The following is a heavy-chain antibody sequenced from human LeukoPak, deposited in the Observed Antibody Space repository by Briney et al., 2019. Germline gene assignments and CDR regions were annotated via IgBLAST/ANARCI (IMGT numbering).Heavy chain of an antibody. J-gene: IGHJ3*02. Sequence: SETLSLTCTVSGGSISSSSYYWGWIRQPPGKGLEWTGSIDHSGSTYYNPSLKSRITISVDTSKNQFSLKLSSVTAADTAVYYCLGETYYYDSSGQLEAFDIWGQGTMVTVSS. CDR3: LGETYYYDSSGQLEAFDI. V-gene: IGHV4-39*01. CDR1: GGSISSSSYY. D-gene: IGHD3-22*01. CDR2: IDHSGST.